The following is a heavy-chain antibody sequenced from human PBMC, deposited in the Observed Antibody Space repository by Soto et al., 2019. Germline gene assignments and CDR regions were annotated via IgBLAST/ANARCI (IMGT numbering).Heavy chain of an antibody. V-gene: IGHV3-23*01. CDR3: AKDRVRNDSIGYYSIVIES. J-gene: IGHJ4*02. CDR1: GFTFSSYA. D-gene: IGHD3-22*01. CDR2: ISSGAGT. Sequence: GGSLRLSCAASGFTFSSYAMSWVRQAQGKGLEWVSAISSGAGTYYVDSVKGRFTISRDNSKNTLYLQMNSLRAEDTAVYSCAKDRVRNDSIGYYSIVIESWGQGTLVTVSS.